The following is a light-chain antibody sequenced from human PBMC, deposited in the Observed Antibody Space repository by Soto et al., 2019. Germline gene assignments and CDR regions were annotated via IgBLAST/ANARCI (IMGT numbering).Light chain of an antibody. CDR2: KVF. CDR1: QSLSFSDGNIY. V-gene: IGKV2-30*01. J-gene: IGKJ4*01. CDR3: MQGTLRPIT. Sequence: DVVMTQSPLSLPVTLGQPASISCWSSQSLSFSDGNIYLHWFHQRPGQSPRRLIYKVFTRDSVVPYRYRGSGSGTDFTLKIISVEAEDGGIYDCMQGTLRPITFGGGTKGEIK.